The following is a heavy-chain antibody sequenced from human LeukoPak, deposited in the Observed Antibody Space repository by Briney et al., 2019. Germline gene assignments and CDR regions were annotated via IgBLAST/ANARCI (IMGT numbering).Heavy chain of an antibody. Sequence: SETLSLTCTVSGGSISSYYWSWIRQPPGKGLEWIGYIYYSGSTNHNPSLKSRVTISVDTSMNQFSLKLSSVTAADTAVYYCARGGVNYYGSGTNYYYYYMDVWGKGTTVTASS. J-gene: IGHJ6*03. D-gene: IGHD3-10*01. V-gene: IGHV4-59*01. CDR3: ARGGVNYYGSGTNYYYYYMDV. CDR2: IYYSGST. CDR1: GGSISSYY.